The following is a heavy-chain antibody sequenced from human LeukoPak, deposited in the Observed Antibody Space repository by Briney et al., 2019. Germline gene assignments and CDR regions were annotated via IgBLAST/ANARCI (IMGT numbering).Heavy chain of an antibody. V-gene: IGHV1-24*01. D-gene: IGHD6-13*01. J-gene: IGHJ4*02. CDR2: FDPEDGET. Sequence: ASVKVSRKISVYTLTEVSMHWVWQAPGKGLEWVGRFDPEDGETLSAQRFQGRLTMTEDTSADTAYMELSRLTSDDTDIYYCATGTVSSSWLGIFDFWGQGTLVTASS. CDR3: ATGTVSSSWLGIFDF. CDR1: VYTLTEVS.